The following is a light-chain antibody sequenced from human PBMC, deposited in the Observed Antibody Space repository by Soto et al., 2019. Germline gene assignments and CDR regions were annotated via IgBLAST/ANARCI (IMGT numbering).Light chain of an antibody. J-gene: IGKJ1*01. CDR3: QQYASSART. CDR1: QSVGSSQ. CDR2: GAS. Sequence: EIVLTQSPGTLSFSPGERATLSCRASQSVGSSQLAWYQQKAGQAPRLLIYGASSRATGIPDRFSGSGSGTDFTLTISRLEPEDFAVYYCQQYASSARTFGQGTKVDIK. V-gene: IGKV3-20*01.